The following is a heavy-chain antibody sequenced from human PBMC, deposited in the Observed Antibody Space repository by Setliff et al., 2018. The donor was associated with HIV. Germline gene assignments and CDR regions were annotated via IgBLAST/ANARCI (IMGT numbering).Heavy chain of an antibody. CDR2: INWNGGRT. CDR1: GFTFDDYA. D-gene: IGHD3-16*01. Sequence: GSLRLSCAASGFTFDDYAMYWVRQAPGKALEWVSLINWNGGRTFYSDSVKGRFTISRDNSENFLYLQVHSLRLDDTAIYYCAKTTGSVLGTYYFDSWGQGTRVTVSS. V-gene: IGHV3-43D*03. CDR3: AKTTGSVLGTYYFDS. J-gene: IGHJ4*02.